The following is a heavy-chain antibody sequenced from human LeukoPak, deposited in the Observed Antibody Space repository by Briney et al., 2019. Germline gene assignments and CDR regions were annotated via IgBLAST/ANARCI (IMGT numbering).Heavy chain of an antibody. Sequence: PGGSLRLSCAASGFTFSNAWTSWVRQAPGKGLEWVGRIKSKYDGGNTDYAAPVKGRFTISRDDSKNTVYLQMNSLKSEDTALYYCTTDDGSSGNPLDDWGQGTLVTVSS. CDR3: TTDDGSSGNPLDD. V-gene: IGHV3-15*01. CDR2: IKSKYDGGNT. J-gene: IGHJ4*02. D-gene: IGHD3-22*01. CDR1: GFTFSNAW.